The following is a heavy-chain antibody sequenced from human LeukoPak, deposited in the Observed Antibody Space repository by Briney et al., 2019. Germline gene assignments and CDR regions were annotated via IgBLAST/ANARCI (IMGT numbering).Heavy chain of an antibody. J-gene: IGHJ4*02. D-gene: IGHD3-22*01. Sequence: GASVKVSCKASGYTFTGYYLHWVRQAPGQGLEWMGWINPNRGCTNYAQKFQGRVTMTRDTSISTAYMKLSRLRSDDTAVYYCARGHDSSGYYLDFDYWGQGTLVTVSS. V-gene: IGHV1-2*02. CDR3: ARGHDSSGYYLDFDY. CDR2: INPNRGCT. CDR1: GYTFTGYY.